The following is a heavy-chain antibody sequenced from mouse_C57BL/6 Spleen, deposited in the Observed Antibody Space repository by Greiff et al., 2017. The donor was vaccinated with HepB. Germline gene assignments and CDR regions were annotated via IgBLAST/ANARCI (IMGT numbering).Heavy chain of an antibody. D-gene: IGHD2-5*01. V-gene: IGHV1-66*01. CDR2: IYPGSGNT. Sequence: VQLQQSGPELVKPGASVKISCKASGYSFTSYYIHWVKQRPGQGLEWIGWIYPGSGNTKYNEKFKGKATLTADTSSSTAYMQLSSLTSEDSAVYYCAYSNPYWYFDVWGTGTTVTVSS. CDR3: AYSNPYWYFDV. J-gene: IGHJ1*03. CDR1: GYSFTSYY.